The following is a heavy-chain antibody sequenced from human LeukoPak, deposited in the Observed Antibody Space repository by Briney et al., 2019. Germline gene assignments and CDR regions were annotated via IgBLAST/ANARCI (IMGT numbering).Heavy chain of an antibody. CDR1: GFAFSTYW. D-gene: IGHD3-3*01. CDR2: INQDGSVK. Sequence: GGSLRLSCAASGFAFSTYWMDWVRQAPGKGLEWMGNINQDGSVKHYVDSVRGRFTISRDNARNSVYLQMNALRVEDTAVYCCTRDFVFWGQGTLVTASS. CDR3: TRDFVF. V-gene: IGHV3-7*01. J-gene: IGHJ4*02.